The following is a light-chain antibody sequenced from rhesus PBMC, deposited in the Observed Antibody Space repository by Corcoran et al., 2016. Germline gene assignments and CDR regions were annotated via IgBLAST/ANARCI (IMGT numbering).Light chain of an antibody. Sequence: DIQMTQSPSSLSASVGDRVTITCLASENVNNYLNWYQQKPGKAPKPLIYKASTLQSGVPSRFSGSGSGTDYTFTISSLQSEDVATYYCQHDYGTPFTFGPGTKLDIK. V-gene: IGKV1-74*01. J-gene: IGKJ3*01. CDR3: QHDYGTPFT. CDR1: ENVNNY. CDR2: KAS.